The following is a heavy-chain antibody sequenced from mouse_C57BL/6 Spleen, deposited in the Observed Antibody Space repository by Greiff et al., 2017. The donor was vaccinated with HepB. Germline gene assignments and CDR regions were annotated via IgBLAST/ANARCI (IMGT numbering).Heavy chain of an antibody. D-gene: IGHD3-1*01. CDR2: ISYDGSN. V-gene: IGHV3-6*01. CDR3: ARGRGYGYAMDY. CDR1: GYSITSGYY. J-gene: IGHJ4*01. Sequence: EVHLVESGPGLVKPSQSLSLTCSVTGYSITSGYYWHWIRQFPGNKLEWMGYISYDGSNNYNPSLKNRISITRDPSKNQFFLKLNSVTTEDTATYYCARGRGYGYAMDYWGQGTSVTVSS.